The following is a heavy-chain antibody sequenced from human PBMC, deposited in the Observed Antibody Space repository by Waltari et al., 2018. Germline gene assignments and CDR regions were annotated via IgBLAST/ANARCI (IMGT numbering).Heavy chain of an antibody. D-gene: IGHD4-17*01. CDR3: ARGRTTVTTFFDY. CDR1: GGSISSGSYS. CDR2: IYTSGST. V-gene: IGHV4-61*02. Sequence: QVQLQESGPGLVKPSQTLSLTCTVSGGSISSGSYSWRWLRQPAGKGLEWIGRIYTSGSTNYNPSLKSRVTISVDTSKNQFSLKLSSVTAADTAVYYCARGRTTVTTFFDYWGQGTLVTVSS. J-gene: IGHJ4*02.